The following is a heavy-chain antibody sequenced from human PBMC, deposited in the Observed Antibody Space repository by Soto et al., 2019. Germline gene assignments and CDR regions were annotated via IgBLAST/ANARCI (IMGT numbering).Heavy chain of an antibody. V-gene: IGHV3-13*01. CDR3: ARGQEVRDHFFDS. Sequence: VGSLRLSCEASGFTFSGFDMHCVRQVTGKGLEWVSTIGTAGDTYYAVSVKGRFTISRDNAKNSLSLQMNSLRAGDTAVYFCARGQEVRDHFFDSWGQGTQVTVSS. CDR2: IGTAGDT. J-gene: IGHJ4*02. D-gene: IGHD2-21*01. CDR1: GFTFSGFD.